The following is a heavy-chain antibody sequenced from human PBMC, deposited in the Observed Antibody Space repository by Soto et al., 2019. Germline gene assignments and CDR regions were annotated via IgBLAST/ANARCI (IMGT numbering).Heavy chain of an antibody. J-gene: IGHJ5*02. V-gene: IGHV1-69*06. Sequence: QVQLVQSGAEVKKPGSSVKVSCKASGGTFSSYAISWVRQAPGQGLEWMGGIISIFGTANYAQKFQGRVTITADKSTSTAYMELSSLRSEDTAVYYCARETSVYSGSYHAAWFDPWGQGTLVTVSS. CDR2: IISIFGTA. CDR3: ARETSVYSGSYHAAWFDP. CDR1: GGTFSSYA. D-gene: IGHD1-26*01.